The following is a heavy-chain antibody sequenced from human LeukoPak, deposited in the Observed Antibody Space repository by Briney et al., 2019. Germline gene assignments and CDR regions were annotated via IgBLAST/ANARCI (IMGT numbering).Heavy chain of an antibody. Sequence: PSETLSLTCTVSYGSISDISYYWGWIRQPPGKGLEWIGSIYYSGRTYYNSSLKSRVTISVDTSKNQFSLKVTSVTAADTAVYYCARGPVPTATNRFDYWGQGTLVTVSS. CDR2: IYYSGRT. V-gene: IGHV4-39*07. J-gene: IGHJ4*02. CDR1: YGSISDISYY. CDR3: ARGPVPTATNRFDY. D-gene: IGHD2-2*01.